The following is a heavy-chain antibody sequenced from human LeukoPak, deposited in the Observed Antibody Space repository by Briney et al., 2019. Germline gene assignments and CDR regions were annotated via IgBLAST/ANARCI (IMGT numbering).Heavy chain of an antibody. D-gene: IGHD6-13*01. V-gene: IGHV3-53*01. Sequence: PGGSLRLSCAASGFTVSRNYMSWVRQAPGKGLEWVSIIYSGGNTDYADSVKGRFTISRDNSKNTLYLQMNSLRAEDTAVYYCAIPSEYSSTPRWFDPWGQGTLVTVSS. J-gene: IGHJ5*02. CDR2: IYSGGNT. CDR3: AIPSEYSSTPRWFDP. CDR1: GFTVSRNY.